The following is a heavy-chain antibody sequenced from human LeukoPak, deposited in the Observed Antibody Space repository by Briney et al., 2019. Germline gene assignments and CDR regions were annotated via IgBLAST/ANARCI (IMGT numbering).Heavy chain of an antibody. CDR3: ARGVTLGYYFDY. CDR2: IIPIFGTA. J-gene: IGHJ4*02. Sequence: SVKVSCKASGGTFSSCAISWVRQAPGQGLEWMGGIIPIFGTANYAQKFQGRVTITADESTSTAYMELSSLRSEDTAVYYCARGVTLGYYFDYWGQGTLVTVSS. CDR1: GGTFSSCA. V-gene: IGHV1-69*13. D-gene: IGHD2-21*02.